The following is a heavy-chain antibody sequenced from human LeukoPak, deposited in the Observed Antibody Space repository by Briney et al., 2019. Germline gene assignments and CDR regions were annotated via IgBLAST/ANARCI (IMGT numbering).Heavy chain of an antibody. V-gene: IGHV4-34*01. CDR3: ARDQVATSVFFDY. Sequence: SETLSLTCAVYGGSFSGYYWSWIRQPPGKGLEWIGEINHSGSTNYNPSLKSRATISVDTSKNQFSLKLSSVTAADTAVYYCARDQVATSVFFDYWGQGALVTVSS. CDR1: GGSFSGYY. D-gene: IGHD5-12*01. J-gene: IGHJ4*02. CDR2: INHSGST.